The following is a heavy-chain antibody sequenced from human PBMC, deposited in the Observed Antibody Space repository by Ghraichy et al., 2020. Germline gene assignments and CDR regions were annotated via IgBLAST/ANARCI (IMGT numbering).Heavy chain of an antibody. CDR3: ATPELGSGNYLYYYGLDV. CDR2: IKSKTDGGTT. CDR1: GFTLNNAW. D-gene: IGHD3-10*01. Sequence: GGSLRLSCAATGFTLNNAWMTWVRQAPGKGLEWVGQIKSKTDGGTTDYAAPVKGRFIMFRDDSKNTLYLQMNSLKIDDTAVYYCATPELGSGNYLYYYGLDVWGQGTTVTVSS. V-gene: IGHV3-15*01. J-gene: IGHJ6*02.